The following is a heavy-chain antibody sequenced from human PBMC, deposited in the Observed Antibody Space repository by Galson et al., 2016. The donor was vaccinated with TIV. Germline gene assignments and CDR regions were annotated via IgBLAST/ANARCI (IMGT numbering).Heavy chain of an antibody. D-gene: IGHD3-22*01. Sequence: SVKVSCKASGYTFTSFDISWIRQAPGQGFEWMGWMSPSNGNTGYAQKFRGRITMTRHPSTTTVYMELSGLTSEDTAVYYCARGHYYDSRGYSFDFWGQGTLVTVSS. J-gene: IGHJ4*02. CDR2: MSPSNGNT. CDR3: ARGHYYDSRGYSFDF. CDR1: GYTFTSFD. V-gene: IGHV1-8*01.